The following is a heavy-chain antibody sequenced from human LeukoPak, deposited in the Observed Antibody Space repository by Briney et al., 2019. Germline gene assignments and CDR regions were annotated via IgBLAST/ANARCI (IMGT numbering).Heavy chain of an antibody. CDR3: ARSPGRSDYYDSSGYFRFDY. J-gene: IGHJ4*02. D-gene: IGHD3-22*01. CDR1: GYTFTGYY. V-gene: IGHV1-2*02. CDR2: INPNSGGT. Sequence: GASVKVSCKASGYTFTGYYMHWVRQGTGQGLELMRWINPNSGGTNYAQKFQGRVTMTRDTSISTAYMELSRLRSDDTAVYYCARSPGRSDYYDSSGYFRFDYWGQGTLVTVSS.